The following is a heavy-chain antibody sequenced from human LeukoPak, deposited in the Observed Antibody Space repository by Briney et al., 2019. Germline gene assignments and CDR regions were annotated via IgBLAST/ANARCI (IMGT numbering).Heavy chain of an antibody. CDR3: ARLTRGYLGY. CDR1: GGSFSGYY. J-gene: IGHJ4*02. D-gene: IGHD3-22*01. Sequence: SETLSLTCAVYGGSFSGYYWSWIRHPPGKGLEWIGEINHSGSNNYNPSLKSRVTISVDTSKNQFSLKLSSVTAAHTAVYYCARLTRGYLGYWGQGTLVTVSS. V-gene: IGHV4-34*01. CDR2: INHSGSN.